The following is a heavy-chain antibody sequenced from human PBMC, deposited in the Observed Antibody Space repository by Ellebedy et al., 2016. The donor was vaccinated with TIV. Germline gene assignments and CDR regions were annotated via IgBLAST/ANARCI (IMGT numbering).Heavy chain of an antibody. CDR2: IYNNGGT. J-gene: IGHJ4*02. Sequence: MPSETLSLTCTVSGGSTSSYYWSWIRQPPGRRLEWIGYIYNNGGTNYNPSLTSRVTISVDRSKNQFSLKLASVSAADTAVYYCTRTSYDIWGQGTLVTVPS. D-gene: IGHD3-9*01. CDR1: GGSTSSYY. CDR3: TRTSYDI. V-gene: IGHV4-59*01.